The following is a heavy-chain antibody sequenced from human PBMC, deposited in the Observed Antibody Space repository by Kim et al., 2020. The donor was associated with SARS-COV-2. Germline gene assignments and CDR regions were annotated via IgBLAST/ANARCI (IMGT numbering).Heavy chain of an antibody. Sequence: SETLSLTCAVSGGSISSSNWWSWVRQPPGKGLGWIGEIYHSGSTNYNPSLKSRATISVDKTKNQFSLQLSSVTAADTAVYYCAREILGGYYDSSGYRRGPRAFDIWGQGTMVTVSS. CDR3: AREILGGYYDSSGYRRGPRAFDI. CDR2: IYHSGST. V-gene: IGHV4-4*02. CDR1: GGSISSSNW. J-gene: IGHJ3*02. D-gene: IGHD3-22*01.